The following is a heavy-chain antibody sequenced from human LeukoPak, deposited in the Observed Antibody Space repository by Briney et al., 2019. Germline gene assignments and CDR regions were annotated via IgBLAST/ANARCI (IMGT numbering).Heavy chain of an antibody. CDR3: ARGPNTGGNYRAFDI. CDR1: GGSISSSLYY. D-gene: IGHD4-23*01. V-gene: IGHV4-39*07. J-gene: IGHJ3*02. Sequence: SETLSLTCTVSGGSISSSLYYWAWIRQPPGKGLEWIGSIYYNGDTYYNPSLKSRVTISFDTSESQVSLHLSSVTAADTAIYYCARGPNTGGNYRAFDIWGQGTMVTVPS. CDR2: IYYNGDT.